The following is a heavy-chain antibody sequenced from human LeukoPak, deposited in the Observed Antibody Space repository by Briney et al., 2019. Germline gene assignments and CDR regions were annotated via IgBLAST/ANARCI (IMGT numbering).Heavy chain of an antibody. J-gene: IGHJ4*02. CDR1: GFTFSSYT. CDR2: ISGSGGAT. Sequence: GGSLRLSCAASGFTFSSYTMTWVRQAPGKGLEWVSAISGSGGATYYADSVKGRFTISRDNSKNTLYLQMNSLRAEDTAVYYCAKDRLRVGATAYFDYWGQGTLVTVSS. D-gene: IGHD1-26*01. CDR3: AKDRLRVGATAYFDY. V-gene: IGHV3-23*01.